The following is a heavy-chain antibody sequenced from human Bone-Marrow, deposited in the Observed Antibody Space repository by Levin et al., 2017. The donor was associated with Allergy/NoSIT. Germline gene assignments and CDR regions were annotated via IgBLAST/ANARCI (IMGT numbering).Heavy chain of an antibody. CDR1: GDTFTRHY. CDR3: ARGGVVVVPVAFDY. V-gene: IGHV1-46*01. J-gene: IGHJ4*02. CDR2: ISPYGGST. D-gene: IGHD2-2*01. Sequence: ASVKVSCKTSGDTFTRHYMHWVRQAPGQGLEWMGIISPYGGSTNYAQKFKGRVTMTRDTSTSTVYMELSSLRSEDTAVYFCARGGVVVVPVAFDYWGQGTLGTVSS.